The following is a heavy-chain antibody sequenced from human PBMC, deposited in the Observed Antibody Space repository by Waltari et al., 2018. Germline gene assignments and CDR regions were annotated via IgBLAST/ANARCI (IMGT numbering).Heavy chain of an antibody. CDR2: VDPEDGET. V-gene: IGHV1-69-2*01. CDR3: ATSSIAAANRDGVPH. Sequence: EVQLVQSGAEVKKPGATVKISCKASGYTFTDYYMHWVQQAPGKGREWMGRVDPEDGETIYAEKFQGRVTITADTSTDTAYMELSSLRSEDTAVYYCATSSIAAANRDGVPHWGQGTLVTVSS. CDR1: GYTFTDYY. J-gene: IGHJ1*01. D-gene: IGHD6-13*01.